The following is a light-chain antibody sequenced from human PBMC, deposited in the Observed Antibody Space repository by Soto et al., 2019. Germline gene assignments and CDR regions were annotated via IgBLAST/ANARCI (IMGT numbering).Light chain of an antibody. V-gene: IGLV2-23*02. J-gene: IGLJ7*01. CDR3: CSYGGSRAV. CDR2: EVS. Sequence: QSFLTQPASVSGAPGQSITISCTGTSSDVGSHNLVSWYQQHPGQAPKLMIYEVSKRPLGVSTRFSASKSGNTASLTISGLQAEDEADYYCCSYGGSRAVFGGGTQLTV. CDR1: SSDVGSHNL.